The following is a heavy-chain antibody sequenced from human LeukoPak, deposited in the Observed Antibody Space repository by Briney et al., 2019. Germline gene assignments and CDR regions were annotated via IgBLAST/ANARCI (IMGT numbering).Heavy chain of an antibody. J-gene: IGHJ4*02. CDR1: GGTFSSYA. V-gene: IGHV1-69*13. CDR3: ARALRVGYSSSWGSFDY. D-gene: IGHD6-13*01. CDR2: IIPIFGTA. Sequence: SVTVSCTASGGTFSSYAISWVRQAPGQGLEWMGGIIPIFGTANYAQKFQGRLTITADESTSTAYMELSSLRSEDTAVYYCARALRVGYSSSWGSFDYWGQGTLVTVSS.